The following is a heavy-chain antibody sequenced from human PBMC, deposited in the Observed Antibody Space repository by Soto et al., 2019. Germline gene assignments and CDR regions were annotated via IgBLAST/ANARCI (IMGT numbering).Heavy chain of an antibody. D-gene: IGHD2-2*01. CDR3: ARSVVVGPGNQTYYYYGMDV. CDR2: VHQNGAT. Sequence: SLTCSVSGGSFGGYYWSWIRQPPGKGLEWIGYVHQNGATDYNPSLKSRVTISIDTSKNQFSLKLTSVTAADTAVYYCARSVVVGPGNQTYYYYGMDVWGHGATVTVSS. V-gene: IGHV4-59*01. CDR1: GGSFGGYY. J-gene: IGHJ6*02.